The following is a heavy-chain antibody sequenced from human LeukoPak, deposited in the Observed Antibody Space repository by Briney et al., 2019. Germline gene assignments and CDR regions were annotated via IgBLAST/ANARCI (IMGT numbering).Heavy chain of an antibody. CDR3: AKTDSGYVKGYYSFYYMDV. J-gene: IGHJ6*03. CDR1: GFAFFRYA. Sequence: GGSLRLSCAASGFAFFRYAMSWVRQAPGKGLEWVSSVSRRSDTTYYADSLKGRVTISRDNSKNTLYLQINSLRGEDTAVYYCAKTDSGYVKGYYSFYYMDVWGKGTTVTVSS. V-gene: IGHV3-23*01. CDR2: VSRRSDTT. D-gene: IGHD5-12*01.